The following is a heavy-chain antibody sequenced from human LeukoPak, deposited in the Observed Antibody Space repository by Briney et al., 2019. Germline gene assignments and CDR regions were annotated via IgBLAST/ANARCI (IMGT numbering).Heavy chain of an antibody. V-gene: IGHV3-30*18. J-gene: IGHJ4*02. CDR1: GFTFSSYG. D-gene: IGHD1-26*01. Sequence: GGSLRLSCAASGFTFSSYGMHWVRQAPGKGLEWVAVISYDGSNKYYADSVKGRFTIPRDNSKNTLYLQMNSLRAEDTAVYYCAKEGGSYYDFDYWGQGTLVTVSS. CDR3: AKEGGSYYDFDY. CDR2: ISYDGSNK.